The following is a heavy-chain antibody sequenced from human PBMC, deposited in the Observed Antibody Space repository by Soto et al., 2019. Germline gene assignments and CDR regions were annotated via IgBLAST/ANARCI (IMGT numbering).Heavy chain of an antibody. CDR1: GFTFSNYD. CDR3: ASGGWGSSWYEGGSRIDY. D-gene: IGHD6-13*01. CDR2: IGAAGDT. V-gene: IGHV3-13*01. J-gene: IGHJ4*02. Sequence: EVQLVESGGGLVQPGGSLRLSCAASGFTFSNYDMHWVRQVTGKGLEWVSAIGAAGDTYYPDSVKGRFTMSRENAKNSLYLQMNSLRAEDTAVYYCASGGWGSSWYEGGSRIDYWGQGALVTVSS.